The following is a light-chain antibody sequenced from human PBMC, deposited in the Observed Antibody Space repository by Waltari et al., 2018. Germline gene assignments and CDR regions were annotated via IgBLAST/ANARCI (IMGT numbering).Light chain of an antibody. Sequence: DIVMTQYPDPLAVSLGERASINCTSSQSVLYSSNNMNYLAWYQQKPGQPPKLLIYWASTRESGVPDRFSGSGSGTDFTLTISSLQAEDVAVYYCQQYYTTPHFGQGTRLEIK. V-gene: IGKV4-1*01. CDR3: QQYYTTPH. CDR2: WAS. J-gene: IGKJ5*01. CDR1: QSVLYSSNNMNY.